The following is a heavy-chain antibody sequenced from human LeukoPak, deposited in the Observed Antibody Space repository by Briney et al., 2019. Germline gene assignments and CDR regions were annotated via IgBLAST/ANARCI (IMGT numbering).Heavy chain of an antibody. V-gene: IGHV4-30-4*08. J-gene: IGHJ5*02. CDR1: GDSITSGDYY. D-gene: IGHD1-26*01. CDR2: MHYTGNT. Sequence: PSETLSLTCTVSGDSITSGDYYWTWIRQPPGKGLEWVAYMHYTGNTYYNSSLKSRLTISVDTSKNQFSLRLSFVTAADTAMYYCARHLSGLSRFDPWGQGTLVTVSS. CDR3: ARHLSGLSRFDP.